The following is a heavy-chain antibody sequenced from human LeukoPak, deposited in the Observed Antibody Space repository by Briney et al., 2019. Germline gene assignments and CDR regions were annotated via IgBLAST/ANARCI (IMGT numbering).Heavy chain of an antibody. CDR1: GYTFTSFD. D-gene: IGHD2/OR15-2a*01. V-gene: IGHV1-18*01. CDR2: ISVYNGDT. Sequence: ASVKVSCKASGYTFTSFDISWVRQAPGQGLGWMGWISVYNGDTNYAQKLQDRVTMTTDTSTSTAYMELRSLRSGDTAVYYCARVSRGVNICDSWGQGTLVTVSS. J-gene: IGHJ4*02. CDR3: ARVSRGVNICDS.